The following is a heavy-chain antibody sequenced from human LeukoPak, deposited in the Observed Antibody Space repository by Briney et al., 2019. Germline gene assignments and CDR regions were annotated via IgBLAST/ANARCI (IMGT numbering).Heavy chain of an antibody. D-gene: IGHD3-10*01. CDR2: ISYDGSNK. CDR1: GFTFSSYA. Sequence: PGGSLRLSCAASGFTFSSYAMHWVRQAPGKGLEWVAVISYDGSNKYYADSVKGRFTISRDNSKNTLYLQMNSLRAEDTAVYYCARDRELLWFGELSDWGQGTLVTVSS. V-gene: IGHV3-30*04. CDR3: ARDRELLWFGELSD. J-gene: IGHJ4*02.